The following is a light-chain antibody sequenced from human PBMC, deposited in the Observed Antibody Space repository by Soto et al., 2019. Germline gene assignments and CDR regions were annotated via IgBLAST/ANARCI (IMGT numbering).Light chain of an antibody. V-gene: IGLV1-40*01. CDR1: SSNIGAGND. CDR3: QSYDSSLSGYV. CDR2: ANS. Sequence: QSVLTQPPSVSGAPGQRVTISCTGSSSNIGAGNDVNWYQQRPGTAPKLLIYANSNRPSGVPDRVSGSKSGTTASLAITGLQAEDEADYYCQSYDSSLSGYVFGTGTKVTVL. J-gene: IGLJ1*01.